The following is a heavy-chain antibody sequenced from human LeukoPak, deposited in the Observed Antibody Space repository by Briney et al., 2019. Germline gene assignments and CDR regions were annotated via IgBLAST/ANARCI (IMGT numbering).Heavy chain of an antibody. V-gene: IGHV4-4*07. CDR1: GGSISSYY. Sequence: SETLSLTCTVSGGSISSYYWSWIRQPAGKGLEWIGRIYTSGSTNYNPSPKSRVTMSVDTAKNQFSLKLSSVTAADTAVYYCARQTSSSSSFYYYYMDVWGKGTTVTVSS. CDR3: ARQTSSSSSFYYYYMDV. J-gene: IGHJ6*03. D-gene: IGHD6-6*01. CDR2: IYTSGST.